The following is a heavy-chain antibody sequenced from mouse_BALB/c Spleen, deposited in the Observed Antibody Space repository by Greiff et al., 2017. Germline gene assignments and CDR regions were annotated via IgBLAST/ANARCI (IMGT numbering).Heavy chain of an antibody. Sequence: QVQLQESGPGLVAPSQSLSITCTVSGFSLTSYGVHWVRQPPGKGLEWLGVIWAGGSTNYNSALMSRLSISKDNSKSQVFLKMNSLQTDDTAMYYCARDKYYGYPYAMDYWGQGTSVTVSS. CDR2: IWAGGST. CDR3: ARDKYYGYPYAMDY. D-gene: IGHD1-2*01. J-gene: IGHJ4*01. V-gene: IGHV2-9*02. CDR1: GFSLTSYG.